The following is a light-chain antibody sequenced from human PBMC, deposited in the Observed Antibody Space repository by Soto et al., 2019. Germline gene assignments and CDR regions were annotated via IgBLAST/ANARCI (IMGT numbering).Light chain of an antibody. CDR3: TQYYDTRPFVHP. V-gene: IGKV4-1*01. CDR1: QSVLSTSNNRNY. Sequence: DIVMTQSPDSLAVSLGERATINCKSSQSVLSTSNNRNYLGWYQLKPGQPPTLLISWASTRESGVPDLFSDSGSLTDFPLTISSMQAEDVAVNDCTQYYDTRPFVHPFRQGTQLQIK. J-gene: IGKJ2*01. CDR2: WAS.